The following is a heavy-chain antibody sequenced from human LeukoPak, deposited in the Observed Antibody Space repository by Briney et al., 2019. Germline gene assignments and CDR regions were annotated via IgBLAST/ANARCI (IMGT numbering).Heavy chain of an antibody. J-gene: IGHJ6*02. V-gene: IGHV3-23*01. D-gene: IGHD6-6*01. CDR1: GFTFSSYA. Sequence: PGGSLRLSCAASGFTFSSYAMSWVRQAPGKGLEWVSAISGGGHNTYYADSVKGRFTISRDNSKDTLFLQMNSLRAEDTAVYYCAKFRGSSSNYYGMDVWGQGTTVTVSS. CDR2: ISGGGHNT. CDR3: AKFRGSSSNYYGMDV.